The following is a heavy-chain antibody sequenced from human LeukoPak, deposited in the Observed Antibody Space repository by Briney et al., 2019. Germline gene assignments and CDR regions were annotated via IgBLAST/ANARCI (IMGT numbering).Heavy chain of an antibody. CDR3: AKDIPGSVTGPFDY. D-gene: IGHD6-19*01. CDR1: GFTFDDYA. CDR2: ISWHSGSI. Sequence: PGGSLRLSCAASGFTFDDYAMHWVRQAPGKGLEWVSGISWHSGSIGYADSVKGRFTISRDNAKNSLYLQMNSLRAEDTALYYCAKDIPGSVTGPFDYWGQGTLVTVSS. V-gene: IGHV3-9*01. J-gene: IGHJ4*02.